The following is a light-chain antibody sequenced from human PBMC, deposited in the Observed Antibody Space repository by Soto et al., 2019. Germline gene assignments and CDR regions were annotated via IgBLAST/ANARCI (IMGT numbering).Light chain of an antibody. Sequence: EIVMTQSPATLSVSPGERAMLSCRASQNIRSNLAWYQQKPGQAPRLLIYDASTRATGIPARFSGSGSGTECTLTISSLQSEDFAVYYCQQYNNWPRTFGQGTKVEIK. J-gene: IGKJ1*01. CDR2: DAS. V-gene: IGKV3-15*01. CDR3: QQYNNWPRT. CDR1: QNIRSN.